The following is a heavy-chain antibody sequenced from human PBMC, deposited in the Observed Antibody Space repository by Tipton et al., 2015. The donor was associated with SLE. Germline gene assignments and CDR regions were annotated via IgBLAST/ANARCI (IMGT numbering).Heavy chain of an antibody. CDR1: GFTFSNYD. J-gene: IGHJ3*02. D-gene: IGHD1-26*01. CDR2: ISFDGSNK. Sequence: SLRLSCAASGFTFSNYDMYWVRQAPGKGLEWVALISFDGSNKYYADSVKGRFTISRDNSKNTLYLQMNSLRAEDTAVYYCARDGVYSGTGTDAFDIWGQGTMVTVSS. V-gene: IGHV3-30-3*01. CDR3: ARDGVYSGTGTDAFDI.